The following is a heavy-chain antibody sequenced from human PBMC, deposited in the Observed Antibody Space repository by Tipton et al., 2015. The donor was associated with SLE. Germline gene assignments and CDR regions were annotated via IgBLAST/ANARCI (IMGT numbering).Heavy chain of an antibody. D-gene: IGHD5-18*01. CDR3: ARDVHNGYDL. CDR1: GGSFSGYY. Sequence: TLSLTCAVDGGSFSGYYWNWIRQPPGKGLEWIGEINHSGNTNYNPSLKSRVTISVDTSKNQFSLKLSSVTAADTALYYCARDVHNGYDLWGQGNLVTVSA. V-gene: IGHV4-34*01. CDR2: INHSGNT. J-gene: IGHJ4*02.